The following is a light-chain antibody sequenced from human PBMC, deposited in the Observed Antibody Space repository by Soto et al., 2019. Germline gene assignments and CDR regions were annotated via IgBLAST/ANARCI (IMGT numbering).Light chain of an antibody. CDR2: DAS. J-gene: IGKJ1*01. Sequence: DIVLTQSPSTLSSSPGERATLTCRAGQSFKNSLLAWHHQKPGQHPRLLMYDASTRATDAPERLSGSGTGTDVTFTTSSLEHEDFAVNYYHQYDNCYWTFGQGTKVDI. V-gene: IGKV3-20*01. CDR3: HQYDNCYWT. CDR1: QSFKNSL.